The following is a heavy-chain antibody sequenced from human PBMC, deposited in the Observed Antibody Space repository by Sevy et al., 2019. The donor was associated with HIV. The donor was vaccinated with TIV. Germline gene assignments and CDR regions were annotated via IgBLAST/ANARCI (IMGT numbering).Heavy chain of an antibody. CDR2: IYWDDDK. V-gene: IGHV2-5*02. D-gene: IGHD4-17*01. CDR1: GISLSTSGMG. CDR3: AHWLYGDYVTNFDY. Sequence: SDPTLVNPTQTLTLTCTFSGISLSTSGMGVGWIRQPPGKALEWLALIYWDDDKRYSPSLKSRLTITKDTSKNQVVLTMTNMDPVDTATYYCAHWLYGDYVTNFDYWGQGTLVTVSS. J-gene: IGHJ4*02.